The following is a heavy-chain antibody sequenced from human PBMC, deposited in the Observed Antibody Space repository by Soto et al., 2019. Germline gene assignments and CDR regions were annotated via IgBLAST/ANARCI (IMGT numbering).Heavy chain of an antibody. D-gene: IGHD3-9*01. CDR3: TRDVLKSLDY. CDR1: GSSISSDYW. J-gene: IGHJ4*02. V-gene: IGHV4-4*02. CDR2: VHYSGTT. Sequence: SETLSLTCAVSGSSISSDYWWGWIRQSPGKGLEWIGEVHYSGTTNYNPSLKSRLVISQDKSKNQFSLILNSVTAADTAIYYCTRDVLKSLDYWGQGTLVTVSS.